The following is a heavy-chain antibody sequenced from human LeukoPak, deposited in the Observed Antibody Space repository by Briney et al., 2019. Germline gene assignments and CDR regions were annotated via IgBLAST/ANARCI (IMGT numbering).Heavy chain of an antibody. V-gene: IGHV1-3*01. CDR3: ARTRSGWDNWFDP. CDR1: GGTFSSYA. D-gene: IGHD6-19*01. CDR2: INAGNGNT. Sequence: ASVKVSCKASGGTFSSYAISWVRQAPGQRLEWMGWINAGNGNTKYSQKFQGRVTITRDTSASTAYMELSSLRSEDTAVYYCARTRSGWDNWFDPWGQGTLVTVSS. J-gene: IGHJ5*02.